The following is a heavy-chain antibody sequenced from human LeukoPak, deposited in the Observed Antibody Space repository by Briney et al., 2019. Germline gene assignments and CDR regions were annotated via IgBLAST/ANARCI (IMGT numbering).Heavy chain of an antibody. CDR2: INPNSGGT. D-gene: IGHD4-17*01. V-gene: IGHV1-2*02. CDR3: ARALYGVRYFDY. Sequence: ASVKVSFKASVYTFTGYYMHWVRQAPGQGLEWMGWINPNSGGTNYAQKFQGRVTMTRDTSISTAYMELSRLRSDDTAVYYCARALYGVRYFDYWGQGTLVTVSS. J-gene: IGHJ4*02. CDR1: VYTFTGYY.